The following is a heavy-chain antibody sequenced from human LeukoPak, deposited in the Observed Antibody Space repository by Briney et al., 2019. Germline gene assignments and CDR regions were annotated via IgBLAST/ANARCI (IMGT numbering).Heavy chain of an antibody. CDR2: INHSGST. Sequence: SETLSLTCAVYGGSFSGYYWSWIRQPPGKGLEWIGEINHSGSTNYNPSLKSRVTISVDTSKNQFSLKLSSVTAADTAVYYCAQYYYDSSGYYYWFDPWGQGTLVTVSS. J-gene: IGHJ5*02. CDR1: GGSFSGYY. CDR3: AQYYYDSSGYYYWFDP. D-gene: IGHD3-22*01. V-gene: IGHV4-34*01.